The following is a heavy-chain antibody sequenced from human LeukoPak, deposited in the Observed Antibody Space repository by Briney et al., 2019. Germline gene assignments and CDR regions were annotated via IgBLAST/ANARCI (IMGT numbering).Heavy chain of an antibody. CDR1: GFTFSSYE. CDR2: ISSSGSTI. D-gene: IGHD2-21*02. J-gene: IGHJ3*02. Sequence: PGGSLRLSCAASGFTFSSYEMNWVRQAPGKGLEGASSISSSGSTIYYADSVKGRFTISRDNAKNSLYLQMNSLRAEDTAVYYCAPMECGGDCYQDDAFDIWGQGTMVTVSS. CDR3: APMECGGDCYQDDAFDI. V-gene: IGHV3-48*03.